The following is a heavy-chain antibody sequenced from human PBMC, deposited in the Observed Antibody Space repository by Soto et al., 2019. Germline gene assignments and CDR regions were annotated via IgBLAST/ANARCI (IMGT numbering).Heavy chain of an antibody. D-gene: IGHD1-26*01. J-gene: IGHJ6*02. CDR3: ARRSGRATTYYYYGMDV. Sequence: SVKVSCKSSGGTFSSYAISWVRQAPGQGLEWMGGIIPIFGTANYAQKFQGRVTITADESTSTAYMELSSLRSEDTAVYYCARRSGRATTYYYYGMDVWGQGTTVTVSS. V-gene: IGHV1-69*13. CDR1: GGTFSSYA. CDR2: IIPIFGTA.